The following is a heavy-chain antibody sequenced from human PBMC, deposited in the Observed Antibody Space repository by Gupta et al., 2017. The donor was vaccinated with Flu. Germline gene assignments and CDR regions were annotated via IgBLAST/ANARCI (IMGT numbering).Heavy chain of an antibody. CDR3: SRLNEADDL. J-gene: IGHJ5*02. CDR2: INGDGSSI. V-gene: IGHV3-74*01. D-gene: IGHD6-13*01. Sequence: VQLVESGGDLVQPRGSLRLSGAASCFSFSRSWIHWVRQAPGKGLEWVSRINGDGSSINYADSVKGRFTTSRDNAKNTLYLQMNSLRAEDTAVYYCSRLNEADDLWGHGTLVTVSS. CDR1: CFSFSRSW.